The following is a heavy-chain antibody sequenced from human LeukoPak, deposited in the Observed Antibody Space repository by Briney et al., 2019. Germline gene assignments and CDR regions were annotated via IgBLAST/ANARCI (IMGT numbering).Heavy chain of an antibody. V-gene: IGHV3-48*04. CDR1: GFTFSSYG. CDR2: ISSSGSTI. Sequence: GGSLRLSCAASGFTFSSYGMHWVRQAPGKGLEWVSYISSSGSTIYYADSVKGRFTISRDNAKNSLYLQMNSLRAEDTAVYYCARENRPSRAYGDYELAAFDIWGQGTMVTVSS. CDR3: ARENRPSRAYGDYELAAFDI. D-gene: IGHD4-17*01. J-gene: IGHJ3*02.